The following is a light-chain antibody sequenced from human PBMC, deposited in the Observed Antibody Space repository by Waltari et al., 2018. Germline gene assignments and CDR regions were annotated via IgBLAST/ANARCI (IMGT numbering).Light chain of an antibody. CDR2: WAS. CDR1: QSVLYSPNNKNY. CDR3: QQYYSTPVT. J-gene: IGKJ1*01. Sequence: DIVMTQSPDSLAVSLGERATINCKSSQSVLYSPNNKNYLTWYRQKPGQPPKLLIYWASTRESGIPDRFSGSGSGTDFTLTISSLQAEDVAVYYCQQYYSTPVTFGQGTKVEIK. V-gene: IGKV4-1*01.